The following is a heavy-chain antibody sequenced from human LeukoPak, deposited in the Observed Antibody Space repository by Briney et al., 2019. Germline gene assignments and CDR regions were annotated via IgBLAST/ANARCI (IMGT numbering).Heavy chain of an antibody. CDR2: ISYDGSNK. Sequence: PGRSLRLSCAASGFTFSSYARHWVRQAPGKGLEWVAVISYDGSNKYNADSVKGRFTISRDNSKNTLYLQMNSLRAEDTAVYYCGRSTGDLPNDYWGQGTLVTVSS. V-gene: IGHV3-30*01. J-gene: IGHJ4*02. D-gene: IGHD5/OR15-5a*01. CDR1: GFTFSSYA. CDR3: GRSTGDLPNDY.